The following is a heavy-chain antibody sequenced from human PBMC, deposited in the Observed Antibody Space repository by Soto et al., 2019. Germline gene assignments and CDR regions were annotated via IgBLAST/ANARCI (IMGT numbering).Heavy chain of an antibody. CDR3: PRDWESTVSTWSFGAF. V-gene: IGHV1-69*08. J-gene: IGHJ4*02. CDR1: GGTFSPYT. CDR2: IIPFLGVT. Sequence: QVQLVQSGAEVKKPGSSVKVSCKASGGTFSPYTINWVRQAPGQGIEWMGRIIPFLGVTNYAQKFQARVTITADKSTTTAYMELSGRRFEDTAVYYCPRDWESTVSTWSFGAFWGRGTLVTVSS. D-gene: IGHD3-10*01.